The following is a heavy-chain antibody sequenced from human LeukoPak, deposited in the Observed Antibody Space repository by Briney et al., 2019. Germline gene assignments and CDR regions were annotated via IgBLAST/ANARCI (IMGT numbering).Heavy chain of an antibody. CDR3: ARGRIVVVVAATWSDP. CDR1: GGSFSGYY. V-gene: IGHV4-34*01. CDR2: INHSGST. J-gene: IGHJ5*02. Sequence: SETLSLTCAVYGGSFSGYYWSWIRQPPGKGLEWIGEINHSGSTNYNPSLKSRVTISVDTSKNQFSLKLSSVTAADTAVYYCARGRIVVVVAATWSDPWGQGTLVTVSS. D-gene: IGHD2-15*01.